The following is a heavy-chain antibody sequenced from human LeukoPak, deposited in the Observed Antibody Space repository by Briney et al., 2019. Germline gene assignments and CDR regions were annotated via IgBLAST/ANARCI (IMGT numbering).Heavy chain of an antibody. CDR1: GYTFTSYG. CDR2: ISAYNGNT. CDR3: ARVPLGDVLTGYCLDY. V-gene: IGHV1-18*01. J-gene: IGHJ4*02. D-gene: IGHD3-9*01. Sequence: GASVKVSCKASGYTFTSYGISWVRQAPGQGLEWMGWISAYNGNTNYAQKLQGRVTMTTDTSTSTAYMELRSLRSDDTAVYYCARVPLGDVLTGYCLDYWGQGTLVTVSS.